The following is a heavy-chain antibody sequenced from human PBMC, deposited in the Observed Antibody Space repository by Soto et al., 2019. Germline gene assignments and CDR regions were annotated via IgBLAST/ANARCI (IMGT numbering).Heavy chain of an antibody. CDR1: GASVNNNDYY. D-gene: IGHD3-22*01. J-gene: IGHJ2*01. CDR3: ARMSYFYDKWYFDL. Sequence: KPSETLSLTCTVSGASVNNNDYYWSWIRQTPGKGLEWIGYVYYSGTTDYIPSLKSRLSMSIDKSQHQFTLKLNSVTAADTATYYCARMSYFYDKWYFDLWGRGTLVTVSS. CDR2: VYYSGTT. V-gene: IGHV4-30-4*01.